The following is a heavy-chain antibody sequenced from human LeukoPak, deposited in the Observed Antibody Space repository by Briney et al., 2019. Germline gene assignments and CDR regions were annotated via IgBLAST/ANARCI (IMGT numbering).Heavy chain of an antibody. CDR3: ARGYSSGSHIDS. V-gene: IGHV3-48*03. D-gene: IGHD1-1*01. J-gene: IGHJ5*01. CDR1: GFTFSSFE. Sequence: PGGSLRLSCAASGFTFSSFEMNWVRQAPGKGLEWVSYISDSGSTIYYADSVEGRFTISRDNAKNSLYLQMNSLRAEDTAVYFCARGYSSGSHIDSWGQGTLVTVSS. CDR2: ISDSGSTI.